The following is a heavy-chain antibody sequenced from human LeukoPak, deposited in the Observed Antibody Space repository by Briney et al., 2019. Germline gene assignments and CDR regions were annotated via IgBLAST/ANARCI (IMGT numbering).Heavy chain of an antibody. CDR1: GGTFSSYA. V-gene: IGHV1-69*04. D-gene: IGHD2-21*02. Sequence: GASVKVSCKASGGTFSSYAISWVRPAPGQGLEWMGRIIPIFGIANYAQKFQGRVTITADKSTSTAYMELSSLRSEDTAVYYCARDPHIVVVTADYYGMDVWGQGTTVTVSS. CDR3: ARDPHIVVVTADYYGMDV. CDR2: IIPIFGIA. J-gene: IGHJ6*02.